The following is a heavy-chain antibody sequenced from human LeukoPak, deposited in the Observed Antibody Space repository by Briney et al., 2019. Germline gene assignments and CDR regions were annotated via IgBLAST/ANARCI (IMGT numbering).Heavy chain of an antibody. J-gene: IGHJ4*02. D-gene: IGHD3-22*01. CDR3: ATAYDSSAYYYLGVD. CDR2: IIPILDIT. V-gene: IGHV1-69*04. Sequence: ASVKVSCKASGGTSSSYAINWVRQAPGEGLEWMGRIIPILDITSYAQKFHDKHTITADRSTSKAYMELGRLGRGDTAVYYCATAYDSSAYYYLGVDWGQGTLLTVSS. CDR1: GGTSSSYA.